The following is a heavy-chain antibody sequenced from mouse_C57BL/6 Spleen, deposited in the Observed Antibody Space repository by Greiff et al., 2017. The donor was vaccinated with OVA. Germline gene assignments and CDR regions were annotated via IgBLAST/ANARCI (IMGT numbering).Heavy chain of an antibody. D-gene: IGHD4-1*02. J-gene: IGHJ2*01. Sequence: VQRVESGAELAKPGASVKLSCKASGYTFTSYWMHWVKQRPGQGLEWIGYINPSSGYTKYNQKFKDKATLTADKSSSTAYMQLSSLTYEDSAVYYCARSSTPYYFDYWGQGTTLTVSS. CDR1: GYTFTSYW. CDR2: INPSSGYT. CDR3: ARSSTPYYFDY. V-gene: IGHV1-7*01.